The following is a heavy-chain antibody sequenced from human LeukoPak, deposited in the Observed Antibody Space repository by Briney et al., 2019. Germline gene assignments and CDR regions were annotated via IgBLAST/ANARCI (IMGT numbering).Heavy chain of an antibody. V-gene: IGHV4-59*01. CDR3: ARNLDY. CDR2: IYYSGST. CDR1: XGXXSSYY. Sequence: SETLSLTCTVSXGXXSSYYWSWIRQXXGKGLEWIGYIYYSGSTNYNPSLKSRVTISVDTSKNQFSLKLSSVTAADTAVYCCARNLDYWGQGTLATVSS. J-gene: IGHJ4*02.